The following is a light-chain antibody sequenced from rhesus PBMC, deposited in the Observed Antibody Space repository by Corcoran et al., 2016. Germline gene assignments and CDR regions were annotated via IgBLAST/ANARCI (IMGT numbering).Light chain of an antibody. V-gene: IGKV1S14*01. CDR1: QGISNY. J-gene: IGKJ1*01. Sequence: DIQMTQSPSSLSASVGDTITITCRASQGISNYLAWYQQKPRKAPKPMIYYASNLESGVQSRLSGSGSGTEFTLTISSLQPEEFATYYCQKHNSYPRTFGQGTKVEIK. CDR3: QKHNSYPRT. CDR2: YAS.